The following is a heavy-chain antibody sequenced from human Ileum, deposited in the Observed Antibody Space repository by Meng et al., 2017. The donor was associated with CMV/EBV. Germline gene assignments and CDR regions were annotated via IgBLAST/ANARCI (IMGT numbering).Heavy chain of an antibody. CDR3: ARDAGRHMDV. J-gene: IGHJ6*02. V-gene: IGHV3-30-3*01. Sequence: GGSLRLSCVDSGFTFNKYAIHWVRRAPGKGLEWVALVSHDGVTKKYADSVEGRLTISRDNAKNTLYLQMNSLRAEDTAVYYCARDAGRHMDVWGQGTTVTVSS. CDR1: GFTFNKYA. CDR2: VSHDGVTK.